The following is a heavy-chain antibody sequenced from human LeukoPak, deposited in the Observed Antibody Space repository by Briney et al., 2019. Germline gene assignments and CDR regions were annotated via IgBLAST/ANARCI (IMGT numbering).Heavy chain of an antibody. D-gene: IGHD1-26*01. CDR1: GGSFSGYD. Sequence: PSETLSLTCAVYGGSFSGYDWSWIRQPPGKGLEWIGEINHSGSTNYSPSLKSRVTISVDTSKNQFSLKLSSVTAADTAVYYCARGGGRPRSYYFDYWGQGTLVTVSS. CDR3: ARGGGRPRSYYFDY. CDR2: INHSGST. V-gene: IGHV4-34*01. J-gene: IGHJ4*02.